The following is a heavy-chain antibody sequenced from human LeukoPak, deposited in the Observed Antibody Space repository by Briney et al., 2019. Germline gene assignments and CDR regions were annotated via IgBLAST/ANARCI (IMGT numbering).Heavy chain of an antibody. CDR3: ARGRDAMVRGVIITRYFDY. V-gene: IGHV4-34*01. J-gene: IGHJ4*02. D-gene: IGHD3-10*01. Sequence: SETLSLTRAVYGGSFSGYYWSWIRQPPGKGLEWIGEINHSGSTNYNPSLKSRVTISVDTSKNQFSLKLSSVTAADTAVYYCARGRDAMVRGVIITRYFDYWGQGTLVTVSS. CDR2: INHSGST. CDR1: GGSFSGYY.